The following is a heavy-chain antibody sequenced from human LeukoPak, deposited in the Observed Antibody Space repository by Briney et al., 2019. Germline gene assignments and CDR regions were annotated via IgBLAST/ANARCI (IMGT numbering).Heavy chain of an antibody. CDR3: ARVRIFGVVIGGGYYFDY. D-gene: IGHD3-3*01. Sequence: EASVKVSCKASGYTFTSYYMHWVRQAPGQGLECMGIINPSGGSTSYAQKFQGRVTMTRDTSTSTVYMELSSLRSEDTAVYYCARVRIFGVVIGGGYYFDYWGQGTLVTVSS. J-gene: IGHJ4*02. CDR1: GYTFTSYY. CDR2: INPSGGST. V-gene: IGHV1-46*03.